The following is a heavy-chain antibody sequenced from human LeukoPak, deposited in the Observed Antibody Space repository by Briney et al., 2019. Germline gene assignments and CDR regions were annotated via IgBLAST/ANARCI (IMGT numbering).Heavy chain of an antibody. J-gene: IGHJ4*02. CDR1: GYTFTSYD. CDR2: MNPNSGNT. V-gene: IGHV1-8*01. Sequence: ASVKVSCKASGYTFTSYDINWVRQATGQGLEWMGWMNPNSGNTGYAQKFQGRVTMTRNTSISTAYMELSSLRSEGTAVYYCARGGNGDYALDYWGQGTLVTVSS. CDR3: ARGGNGDYALDY. D-gene: IGHD4-17*01.